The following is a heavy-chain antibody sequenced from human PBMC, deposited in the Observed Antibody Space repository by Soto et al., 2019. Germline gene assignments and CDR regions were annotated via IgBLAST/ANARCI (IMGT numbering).Heavy chain of an antibody. CDR3: AHLTPANAYYYYDSSGYYLDY. V-gene: IGHV2-5*01. D-gene: IGHD3-22*01. J-gene: IGHJ4*02. Sequence: SGPTLVNPAQPLTLTCTFSGFSLSTSGVGVGWIRQPPGKALEWLALIYWNDGKRYSPSLKSRLTITKDTSKNQVVLTMTNMDPVDTATYYCAHLTPANAYYYYDSSGYYLDYWGQGTLVTVSS. CDR1: GFSLSTSGVG. CDR2: IYWNDGK.